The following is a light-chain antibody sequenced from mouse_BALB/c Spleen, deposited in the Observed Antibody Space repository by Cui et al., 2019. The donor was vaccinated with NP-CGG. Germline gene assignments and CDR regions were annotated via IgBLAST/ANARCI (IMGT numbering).Light chain of an antibody. V-gene: IGLV1*01. J-gene: IGLJ1*01. CDR3: ALWYSNHWV. CDR2: GTH. CDR1: TGAVTTSNY. Sequence: SVVTQESAPTTSPGETVTLTCRSSTGAVTTSNYANWVQEKPDHLFTGLIGGTHNRVPGVPARFSGSLIGDKAALTITGAQTEDEAIYFCALWYSNHWVFGGGTKLTVL.